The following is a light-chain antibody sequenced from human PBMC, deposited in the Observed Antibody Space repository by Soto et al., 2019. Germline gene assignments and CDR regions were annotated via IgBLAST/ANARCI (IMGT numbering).Light chain of an antibody. V-gene: IGKV3-20*01. Sequence: EIVLTQSPGTLSLSPGERATLSCRASQTVTSSYLAWYQQKPGQAPRLLIYGASSRATGIPDRFSGSGSGTDFTLTSSRLEPEDFAVYYCQHYGISPFTFGPGTKVEFK. CDR1: QTVTSSY. J-gene: IGKJ3*01. CDR3: QHYGISPFT. CDR2: GAS.